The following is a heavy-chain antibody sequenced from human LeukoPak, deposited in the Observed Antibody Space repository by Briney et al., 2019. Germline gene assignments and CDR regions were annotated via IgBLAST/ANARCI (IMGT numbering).Heavy chain of an antibody. J-gene: IGHJ4*01. V-gene: IGHV3-9*01. CDR3: AKDLGPSGAYFYFDY. CDR2: ISWNSGNI. CDR1: GFTFDDYA. Sequence: PGRSLRLSCAASGFTFDDYAMHWVRQAPGKGLEWVSGISWNSGNIGYADSVKGRFTISRDNAKNSLYLQMNSLRAEDTALYCCAKDLGPSGAYFYFDYWGHGTLVTVSS. D-gene: IGHD3-16*01.